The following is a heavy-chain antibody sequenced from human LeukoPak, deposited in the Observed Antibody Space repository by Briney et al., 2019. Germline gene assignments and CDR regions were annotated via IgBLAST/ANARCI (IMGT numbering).Heavy chain of an antibody. V-gene: IGHV3-30*02. J-gene: IGHJ6*04. CDR2: IRYDGSHK. CDR1: GFTFSNYD. D-gene: IGHD3-10*02. CDR3: AELGITMIGGV. Sequence: GGSLRLSCAASGFTFSNYDMHWVRQAPGKGLEWVAFIRYDGSHKFYADSVKGRFTISRDNSKNTLYVQMNSPRAEDTAVYYCAELGITMIGGVWGKGTTVTISS.